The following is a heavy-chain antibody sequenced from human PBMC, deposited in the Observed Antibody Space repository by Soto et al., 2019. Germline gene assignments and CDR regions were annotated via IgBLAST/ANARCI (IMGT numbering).Heavy chain of an antibody. D-gene: IGHD5-18*01. CDR3: AKEYTARRHFDY. Sequence: QVQLVESGGGVVQPGTSLRLSCAASGFTFRTSVIHWVRQAPGKGLEWLAVIASDSSYKNCTGSVKGRFTISRDNSKSTLYLEMSSLRAEDTAVYYCAKEYTARRHFDYWGLGTLVTVSP. V-gene: IGHV3-30*18. CDR1: GFTFRTSV. J-gene: IGHJ4*02. CDR2: IASDSSYK.